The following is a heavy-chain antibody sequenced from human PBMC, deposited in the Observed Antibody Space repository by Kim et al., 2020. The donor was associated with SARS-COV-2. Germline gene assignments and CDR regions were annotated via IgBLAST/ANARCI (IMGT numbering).Heavy chain of an antibody. J-gene: IGHJ4*02. V-gene: IGHV3-30*01. Sequence: AKGRYTISIDNSKNTLFLQMNSLRAEDTALYYCARGFYTTSSDPYYFHYWGQGTLVTVSS. CDR3: ARGFYTTSSDPYYFHY. D-gene: IGHD6-6*01.